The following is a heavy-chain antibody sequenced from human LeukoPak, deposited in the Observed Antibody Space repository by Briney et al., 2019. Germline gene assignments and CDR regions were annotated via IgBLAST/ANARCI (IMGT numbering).Heavy chain of an antibody. CDR3: ARDGASASGSWFGL. CDR1: ADSLSSGYS. CDR2: IYHSGST. Sequence: SETLSLICTVSADSLSSGYSWGWIRQSPGKGLEWIGSIYHSGSTYYNPSLRSRVTISVDMSKNQFSLRLNSVTAADTAVYYCARDGASASGSWFGLWGQGTLVIVSS. J-gene: IGHJ5*02. D-gene: IGHD1-26*01. V-gene: IGHV4-38-2*02.